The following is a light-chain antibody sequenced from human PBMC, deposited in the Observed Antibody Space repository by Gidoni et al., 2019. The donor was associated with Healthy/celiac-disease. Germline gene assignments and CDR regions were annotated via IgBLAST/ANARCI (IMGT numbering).Light chain of an antibody. CDR1: QSVSSSY. CDR3: QQYGRSPGT. Sequence: EIVLTHSPGTLSLSPGERATLACRASQSVSSSYLAWYQQQPGQAPRLLIYGASSRATGIPDRFSGSGSGTDFTLTISRLEPEDFAVYYCQQYGRSPGTFGGGTKVEIK. V-gene: IGKV3-20*01. CDR2: GAS. J-gene: IGKJ4*01.